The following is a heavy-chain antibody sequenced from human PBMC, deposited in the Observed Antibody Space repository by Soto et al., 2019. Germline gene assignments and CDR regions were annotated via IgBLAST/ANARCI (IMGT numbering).Heavy chain of an antibody. D-gene: IGHD6-13*01. Sequence: ASVKVSCKVSGYTLTELSMHWVRQAPGKGLEWMGGFDPEDGETIYAQKFQGRVTMTEDTSTDTAYMELSSLRSEDTAVYYCATSPDLKQQLLRRDYYDYMDVWGKGTTVTVSS. CDR3: ATSPDLKQQLLRRDYYDYMDV. CDR2: FDPEDGET. V-gene: IGHV1-24*01. CDR1: GYTLTELS. J-gene: IGHJ6*03.